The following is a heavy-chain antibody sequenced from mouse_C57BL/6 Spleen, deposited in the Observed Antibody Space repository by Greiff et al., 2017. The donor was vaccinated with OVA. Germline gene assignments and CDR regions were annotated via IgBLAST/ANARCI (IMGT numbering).Heavy chain of an antibody. CDR1: GYSITSGYY. CDR3: ARDQGYYDD. CDR2: ISYDGSN. Sequence: EVQLVESGPGLVKPSQSLSLTCSVTGYSITSGYYWNWIRQFPGNKLEWMGYISYDGSNNYNPSLKNRISITRDTSKNQCCLKLNSVTTEDTATYYCARDQGYYDDWGQGTTLTVSS. J-gene: IGHJ2*01. V-gene: IGHV3-6*01.